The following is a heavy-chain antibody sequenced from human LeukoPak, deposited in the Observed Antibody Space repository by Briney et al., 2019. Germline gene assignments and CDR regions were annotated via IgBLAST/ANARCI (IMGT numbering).Heavy chain of an antibody. J-gene: IGHJ5*02. Sequence: GGSLRLSCAASGFTFSSYGMHWVRQAPGKGLEWVAVIWYGGSNKYYADSVKGRFTISRDNSKNTLYLRMNSLRAEDTAVYYCARDTGFGWMIPFDPWGQGTLVTVSS. D-gene: IGHD2-2*03. CDR3: ARDTGFGWMIPFDP. V-gene: IGHV3-33*01. CDR1: GFTFSSYG. CDR2: IWYGGSNK.